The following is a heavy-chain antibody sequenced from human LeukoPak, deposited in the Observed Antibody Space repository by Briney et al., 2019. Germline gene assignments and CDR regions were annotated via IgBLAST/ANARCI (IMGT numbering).Heavy chain of an antibody. CDR2: IYHSGST. V-gene: IGHV4-59*01. J-gene: IGHJ4*02. D-gene: IGHD5-24*01. CDR3: AGRDGYNYGY. CDR1: GGSISSYY. Sequence: SGTLSLTCTVSGGSISSYYWSWIRQPPGKGLEWIGYIYHSGSTNYNPSLKSRVTISVDTSKNQFSLKLSSVTAADTAVYYCAGRDGYNYGYWGQGTLVTVSS.